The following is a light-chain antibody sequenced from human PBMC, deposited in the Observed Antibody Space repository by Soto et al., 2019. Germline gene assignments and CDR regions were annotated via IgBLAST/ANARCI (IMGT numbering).Light chain of an antibody. CDR2: AAS. CDR3: QQSYYTPLT. Sequence: DIQLTQSPSSLSASVGDRVTITCRASQSIGSYLNWYQQAPGRAPKFLISAASSLQSGVPSRFSGSGSGTDFSLTISSLQPEGFATYFCQQSYYTPLTFGGGTKVDIK. CDR1: QSIGSY. J-gene: IGKJ4*01. V-gene: IGKV1-39*01.